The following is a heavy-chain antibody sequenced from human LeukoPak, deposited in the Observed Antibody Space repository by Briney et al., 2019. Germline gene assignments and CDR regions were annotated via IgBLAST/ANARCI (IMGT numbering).Heavy chain of an antibody. V-gene: IGHV1-2*02. CDR1: GYTFTGYY. Sequence: ASVKVSCKASGYTFTGYYIHWVRQAPGQGLEWMGWINPNSGGTNYAQKFQGRVTMTRDTSISTAYMELSRLRSDDTAVYYCARDPAVQIKESGGTHYWGQGTLVTVSS. D-gene: IGHD1-1*01. J-gene: IGHJ4*02. CDR2: INPNSGGT. CDR3: ARDPAVQIKESGGTHY.